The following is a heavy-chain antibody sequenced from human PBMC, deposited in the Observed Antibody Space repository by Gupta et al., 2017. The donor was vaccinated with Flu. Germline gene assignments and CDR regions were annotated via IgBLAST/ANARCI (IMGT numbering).Heavy chain of an antibody. CDR3: ARGIVLRCWEWLAWFDP. Sequence: QVQLQQWGAGLLKPSETLSLTCAVYGGSFSGYYWSWIRQPPGKGLEWIGEINHSGRTNYNPSLKRRVTISVVTSKNQFSLKMSSVTAADTAVYYCARGIVLRCWEWLAWFDPWGQGTLVTVSS. J-gene: IGHJ5*02. V-gene: IGHV4-34*01. D-gene: IGHD3-3*01. CDR1: GGSFSGYY. CDR2: INHSGRT.